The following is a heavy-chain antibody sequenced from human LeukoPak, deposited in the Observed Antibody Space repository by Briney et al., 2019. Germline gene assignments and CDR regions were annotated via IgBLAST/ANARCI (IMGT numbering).Heavy chain of an antibody. CDR1: GYTFTSYA. Sequence: GASVKVSCKASGYTFTSYAMNWVRQAPGQGLEWMGWINTNTGNPTYAQGFTGRFVFSLDTSVSTAYLQISSLKAEDTAVYYCARPAKAARLFGSSLNFDYWGQGTLVTVSS. V-gene: IGHV7-4-1*02. CDR3: ARPAKAARLFGSSLNFDY. D-gene: IGHD6-6*01. J-gene: IGHJ4*02. CDR2: INTNTGNP.